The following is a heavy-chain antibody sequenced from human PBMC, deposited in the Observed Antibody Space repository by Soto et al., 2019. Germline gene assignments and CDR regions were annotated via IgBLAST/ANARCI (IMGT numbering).Heavy chain of an antibody. CDR1: GYTFTGYY. J-gene: IGHJ5*02. V-gene: IGHV1-2*04. D-gene: IGHD6-13*01. Sequence: ASVKVSCKASGYTFTGYYMHWVRQAPGQGLEWMGWINPNSGGTNYAQKFQGWVTMTRDTSISTAYMELSRLRSDDTAVYYCARDFFPYIAAAGTVWFDPWGQGTLVTVSS. CDR2: INPNSGGT. CDR3: ARDFFPYIAAAGTVWFDP.